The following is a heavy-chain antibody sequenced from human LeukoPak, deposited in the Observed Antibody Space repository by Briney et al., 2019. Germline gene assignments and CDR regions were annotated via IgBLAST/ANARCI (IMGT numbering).Heavy chain of an antibody. J-gene: IGHJ6*04. Sequence: GRSLGLSCAASGFTFSSYGMHWVRQAPGKGLEWVAVIWYDGSNKYYADPVKGRFTISRDNSKNTLYLQMNSLRAEDTAVYYCARVMVRGVRFNGMDVWGKGTTVTVSS. D-gene: IGHD3-10*01. CDR2: IWYDGSNK. CDR3: ARVMVRGVRFNGMDV. CDR1: GFTFSSYG. V-gene: IGHV3-33*01.